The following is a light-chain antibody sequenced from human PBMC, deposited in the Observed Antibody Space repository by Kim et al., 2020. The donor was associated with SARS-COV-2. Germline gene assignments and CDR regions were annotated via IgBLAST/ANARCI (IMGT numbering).Light chain of an antibody. Sequence: SPGERAPLSCRASQSIRSSNLAWYQQKPGQPPRLLIYGASNRAPVIPERFSGSGSGTDFTLTINRLEPEDFAVYYCQQYGASPRTFGQGTKVDIK. V-gene: IGKV3-20*01. CDR1: QSIRSSN. J-gene: IGKJ1*01. CDR2: GAS. CDR3: QQYGASPRT.